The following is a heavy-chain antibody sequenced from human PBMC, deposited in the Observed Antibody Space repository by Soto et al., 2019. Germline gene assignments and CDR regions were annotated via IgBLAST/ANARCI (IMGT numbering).Heavy chain of an antibody. Sequence: QVQLVQSGAEVKKPGSSMKVSCRASGYTFSDYAISWVRQAPGQGLEWMGGIVPIFATANYAQKFQGRVTITADKSTSTNYMELSSLISEAAAVYFCAREGFSGSSFAYWGQGTLVTVSS. D-gene: IGHD1-26*01. CDR3: AREGFSGSSFAY. J-gene: IGHJ4*02. V-gene: IGHV1-69*06. CDR1: GYTFSDYA. CDR2: IVPIFATA.